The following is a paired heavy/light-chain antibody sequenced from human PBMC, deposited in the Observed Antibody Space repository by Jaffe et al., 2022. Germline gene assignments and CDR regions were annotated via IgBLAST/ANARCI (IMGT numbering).Heavy chain of an antibody. J-gene: IGHJ4*02. D-gene: IGHD2-15*01. CDR3: ARDPYCSGGSCASY. CDR1: GFTFSSYW. V-gene: IGHV3-74*01. CDR2: IHSDGTYT. Sequence: EVQLVESGGGLVQPGGSLRLSCAASGFTFSSYWMHWVRQAPGKGLVWVSRIHSDGTYTNYADSVKGRFTISRDNAKNTLYLQMNSLRAEDTAVYYCARDPYCSGGSCASYWGQGTLVTVSS.
Light chain of an antibody. V-gene: IGKV3-11*01. CDR3: QQRSNWPFT. J-gene: IGKJ3*01. CDR1: QSVSSY. CDR2: DTS. Sequence: EIVLTQSPATLSLSPGERATLSCWASQSVSSYLAWYQQKPGQAPRLLIYDTSNRATGIPARFSGSGSGTDFTLTISSLEPEDFAVYYCQQRSNWPFTFGPGTKVDIK.